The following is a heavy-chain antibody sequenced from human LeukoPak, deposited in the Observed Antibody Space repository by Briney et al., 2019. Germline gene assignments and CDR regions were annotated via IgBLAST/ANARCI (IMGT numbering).Heavy chain of an antibody. Sequence: GRSLRLSCAASGFTFSSYSMHWVRQAPGEGLEWVAVISYDGDNKKYTDSVMGRFTISRDNSKSTLYLQMSSLRAEDTAVYYCARMGVTFDYWGQGTLVTVSS. CDR1: GFTFSSYS. J-gene: IGHJ4*02. D-gene: IGHD4-23*01. CDR3: ARMGVTFDY. CDR2: ISYDGDNK. V-gene: IGHV3-30-3*01.